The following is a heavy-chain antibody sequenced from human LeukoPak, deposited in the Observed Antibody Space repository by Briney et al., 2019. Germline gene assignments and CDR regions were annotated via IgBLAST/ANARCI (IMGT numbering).Heavy chain of an antibody. D-gene: IGHD3-22*01. CDR1: GFTFSSYA. CDR3: ARELYYYDSSGLFDY. J-gene: IGHJ4*02. V-gene: IGHV3-23*01. Sequence: LSGGSLRLSCAASGFTFSSYAMSWVRQAPGKGLEWVSAISGSGGSTYYADSVKGRFTISRDNSKNTLYLQMNSLRAEDTAVYYCARELYYYDSSGLFDYWGQGTLVAVSS. CDR2: ISGSGGST.